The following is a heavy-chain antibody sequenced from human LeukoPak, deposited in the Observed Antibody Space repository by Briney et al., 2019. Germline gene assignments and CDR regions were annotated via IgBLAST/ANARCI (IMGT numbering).Heavy chain of an antibody. CDR2: IYTSGST. Sequence: PSQTLSLTCTVSGGSISSGSYHWSWIRQPAGKGLEWIGRIYTSGSTNYNPSLKSRVTISVDTSKNQFSLKLSSVTAADTAVYYCARDPPSGTSLDYYYYYYMDVWGKGTTVTVSS. CDR3: ARDPPSGTSLDYYYYYYMDV. J-gene: IGHJ6*03. CDR1: GGSISSGSYH. V-gene: IGHV4-61*02. D-gene: IGHD2-2*01.